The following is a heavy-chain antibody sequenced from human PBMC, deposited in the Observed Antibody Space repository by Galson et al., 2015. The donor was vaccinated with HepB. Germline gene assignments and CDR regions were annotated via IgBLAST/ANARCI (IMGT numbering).Heavy chain of an antibody. Sequence: SVKVSCKASGYTFTGYYMHWVRQAPGQGLEWMGWINPNSGGTNYAQKFQGRVTMTRDTSIGTAYMELSRLRSDDTAVYYCARGDYSNYPGAFDIWGQGTMVTVSS. CDR2: INPNSGGT. V-gene: IGHV1-2*02. CDR3: ARGDYSNYPGAFDI. D-gene: IGHD4-11*01. J-gene: IGHJ3*02. CDR1: GYTFTGYY.